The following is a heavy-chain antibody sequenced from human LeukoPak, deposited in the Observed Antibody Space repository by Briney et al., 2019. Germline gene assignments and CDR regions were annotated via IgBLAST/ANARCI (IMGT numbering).Heavy chain of an antibody. D-gene: IGHD3-10*01. CDR2: IYYSGST. J-gene: IGHJ4*02. Sequence: PSETLSLTCTVSGGSISSSSYYWGWIRQPPGKGLEWIGSIYYSGSTNYNPSLKCRVSISVDKSKNQFSLKVNSVTAADTAVYFCARGRSVAGGYGSPGLDYWGQGTLVTVSS. CDR3: ARGRSVAGGYGSPGLDY. CDR1: GGSISSSSYY. V-gene: IGHV4-39*07.